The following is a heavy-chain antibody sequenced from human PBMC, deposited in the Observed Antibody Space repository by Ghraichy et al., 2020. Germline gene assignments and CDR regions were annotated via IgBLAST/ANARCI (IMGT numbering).Heavy chain of an antibody. CDR1: GGTFSSYT. Sequence: SVKVSCKASGGTFSSYTISWVRQAPGQGLEWMGRIIPILGIANYAQKFQGRVTITADKSTSTAYMELSSLRSEDTAVYYCARETIVVVPAAIQNAFDIWGQGTMVTVSS. D-gene: IGHD2-2*01. V-gene: IGHV1-69*04. J-gene: IGHJ3*02. CDR3: ARETIVVVPAAIQNAFDI. CDR2: IIPILGIA.